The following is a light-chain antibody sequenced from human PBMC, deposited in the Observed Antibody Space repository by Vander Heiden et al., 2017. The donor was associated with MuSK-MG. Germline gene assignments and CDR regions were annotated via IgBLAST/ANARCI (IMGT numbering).Light chain of an antibody. CDR1: QSVRSSY. CDR2: GAS. CDR3: QQEGSSPRA. V-gene: IGKV3-20*01. J-gene: IGKJ1*01. Sequence: EIVLTQYPATLSLSPGERATFSCRASQSVRSSYLVWYQQNPGQAPRLLIYGASSRATGIPDRFSGSESGTDFTLTISRLEPEDFAVYYCQQEGSSPRAFGQGTKVEIK.